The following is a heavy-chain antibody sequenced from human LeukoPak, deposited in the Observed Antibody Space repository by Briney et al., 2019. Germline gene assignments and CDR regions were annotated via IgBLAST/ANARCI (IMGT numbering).Heavy chain of an antibody. V-gene: IGHV4-34*01. CDR1: GGSFSGYY. CDR2: INHSGST. D-gene: IGHD3-10*01. J-gene: IGHJ4*02. CDR3: ARQWYGSGALDY. Sequence: SETLSLTCAVYGGSFSGYYWSWIRQPPGKGLEWIGEINHSGSTNYNPSLKSRVTISVDTSKNQFSLKLSSVTAADTAVYYCARQWYGSGALDYWGQGTLVTVSS.